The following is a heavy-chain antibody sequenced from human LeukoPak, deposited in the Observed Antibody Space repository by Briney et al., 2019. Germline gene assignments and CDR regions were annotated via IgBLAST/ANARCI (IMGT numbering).Heavy chain of an antibody. Sequence: SVKVSCKASGGTLSRYTISWVRQAPGQGLEWMGRIIPILGIANYAQKFQGRVTITADKSTSTAYMELSSLRSEDTAVYYCARDPYYYDSSGYHNWFDPWGQGTLVTVSS. CDR3: ARDPYYYDSSGYHNWFDP. CDR2: IIPILGIA. V-gene: IGHV1-69*04. CDR1: GGTLSRYT. J-gene: IGHJ5*02. D-gene: IGHD3-22*01.